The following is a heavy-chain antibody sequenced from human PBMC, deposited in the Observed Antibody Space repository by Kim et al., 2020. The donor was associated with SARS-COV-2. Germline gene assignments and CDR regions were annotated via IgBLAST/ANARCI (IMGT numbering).Heavy chain of an antibody. J-gene: IGHJ4*02. D-gene: IGHD6-13*01. Sequence: ADTVKGRFTTSGDNAKNSLYLQMTSLRAEDTALYYCAKAFAGYSSSSVEYWGQGTLVTVSS. V-gene: IGHV3-9*01. CDR3: AKAFAGYSSSSVEY.